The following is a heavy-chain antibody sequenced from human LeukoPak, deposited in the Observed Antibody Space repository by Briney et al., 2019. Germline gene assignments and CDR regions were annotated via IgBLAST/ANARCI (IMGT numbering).Heavy chain of an antibody. V-gene: IGHV3-64*04. CDR1: GFTFSDYS. Sequence: GGSLRLSCSPSGFTFSDYSMYWVRQAPGKGLEFVSSIGGDGGSPYYADSVKGRYTISRDNSKNTLYLQMNSLKTEDTAVYYCAKSSAGPYSWDSWGQGTLVTVSS. CDR2: IGGDGGSP. D-gene: IGHD6-25*01. CDR3: AKSSAGPYSWDS. J-gene: IGHJ4*02.